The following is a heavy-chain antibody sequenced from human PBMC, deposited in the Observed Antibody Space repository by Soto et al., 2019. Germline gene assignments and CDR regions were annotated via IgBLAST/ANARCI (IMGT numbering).Heavy chain of an antibody. CDR1: GYTFTSYG. CDR2: ISAYNGNT. D-gene: IGHD3-9*01. J-gene: IGHJ4*02. Sequence: GASVKVSCKASGYTFTSYGISWVRQAPGQGLEWMGWISAYNGNTNYAQKLQGRVTMTTDTSTSTAYMELRSLRSDDTAVYYCARVTGDLGYFDWALDYWGQGTLVTVSS. CDR3: ARVTGDLGYFDWALDY. V-gene: IGHV1-18*01.